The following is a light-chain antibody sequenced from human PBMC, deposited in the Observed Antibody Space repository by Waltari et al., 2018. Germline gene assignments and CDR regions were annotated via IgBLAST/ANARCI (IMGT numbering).Light chain of an antibody. Sequence: EIVLTQSPGTLSLSPGERATLSYRASQTISNYLAWYQQKPGQAPRLLIYDASSRAIGIPDRFSGSGSGTDFTLTISRLEPEDFAMYYCQQYGSSPTFGQGTKLEIK. V-gene: IGKV3-20*01. CDR2: DAS. J-gene: IGKJ2*01. CDR3: QQYGSSPT. CDR1: QTISNY.